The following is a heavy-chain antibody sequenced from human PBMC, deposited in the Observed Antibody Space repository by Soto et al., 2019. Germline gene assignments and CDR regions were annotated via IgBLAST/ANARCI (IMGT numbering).Heavy chain of an antibody. D-gene: IGHD2-2*01. CDR1: GDSISSYY. V-gene: IGHV4-4*07. Sequence: SETLSLTCTVSGDSISSYYWSWIRQPAGKGLEWIGRIYSSVSTNYNPSLKSRVTMSVDTSKNQFSLKLSSVTAADTAVYFCARDYPHCSRTSCYFQGWGQGTLVTVSS. CDR3: ARDYPHCSRTSCYFQG. J-gene: IGHJ1*01. CDR2: IYSSVST.